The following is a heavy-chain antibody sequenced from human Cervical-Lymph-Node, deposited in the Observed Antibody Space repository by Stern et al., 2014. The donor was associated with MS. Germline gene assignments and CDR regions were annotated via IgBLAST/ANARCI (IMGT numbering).Heavy chain of an antibody. CDR1: GGTFSNYA. J-gene: IGHJ4*02. Sequence: QLVQSGAEVKRPGSSVKVSCKASGGTFSNYALSWVRLAPGQGLEWMGGIVPIFDKANYAQKFQGRVPITADESTSTAYMELGSLKSEDTAIYYCARERGNTYGFDYWGQGTLVTVSS. D-gene: IGHD5-18*01. CDR3: ARERGNTYGFDY. V-gene: IGHV1-69*01. CDR2: IVPIFDKA.